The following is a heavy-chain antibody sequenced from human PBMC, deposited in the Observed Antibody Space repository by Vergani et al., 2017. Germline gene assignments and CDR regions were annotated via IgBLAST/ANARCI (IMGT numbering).Heavy chain of an antibody. D-gene: IGHD2-2*01. CDR3: ARERPEYCSSTSCYYYYYMDV. CDR2: ISSSGSTI. V-gene: IGHV3-11*01. Sequence: VELLESGGGLAQPGGSLRVSCSASGFRVTTYYMSWVRQAPGKGLEWVSYISSSGSTIYYADSVKGRFTISRDNAKNSLYLQMNSLRAEDTAVYYCARERPEYCSSTSCYYYYYMDVWGKGTTVTVSS. J-gene: IGHJ6*03. CDR1: GFRVTTYY.